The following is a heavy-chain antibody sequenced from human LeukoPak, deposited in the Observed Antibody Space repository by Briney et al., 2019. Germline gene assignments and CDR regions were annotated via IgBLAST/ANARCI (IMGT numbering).Heavy chain of an antibody. Sequence: PGGSLRLSCAASGFTFRSYAVTWVRQAPGKGLEWVSSITGSGDTTFYADSVKGRVTISRDNSKNTLYLQMNSLRAEDTAAYYCAKLKQWQPQRYFFEYWGQGALVTVAS. CDR2: ITGSGDTT. V-gene: IGHV3-23*01. CDR3: AKLKQWQPQRYFFEY. J-gene: IGHJ4*02. CDR1: GFTFRSYA. D-gene: IGHD6-19*01.